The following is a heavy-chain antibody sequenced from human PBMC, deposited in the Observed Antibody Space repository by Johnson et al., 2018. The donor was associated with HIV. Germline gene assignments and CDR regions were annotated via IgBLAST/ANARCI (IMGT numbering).Heavy chain of an antibody. CDR1: GFTFSRYA. CDR2: ISGSGGSI. J-gene: IGHJ3*02. V-gene: IGHV3-23*04. CDR3: ARGDYYDSSGYSAFDI. D-gene: IGHD3-22*01. Sequence: VQLVESGGGVVQPGGSLRLSCAASGFTFSRYAMSWVRQAPGKGLEWVSTISGSGGSIHYADSVKGRFIISRDNSKNTLYLQMNSLRAEDTAVYYCARGDYYDSSGYSAFDIWGQGTMVSVSS.